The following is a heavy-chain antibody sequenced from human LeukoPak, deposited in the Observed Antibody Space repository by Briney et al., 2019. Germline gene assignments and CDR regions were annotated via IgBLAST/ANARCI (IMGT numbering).Heavy chain of an antibody. V-gene: IGHV4-34*01. D-gene: IGHD1-14*01. Sequence: ETLXLXXXXYGGSFSGYYWSWIRQPPGKGLEWIGEINHSGSTNYNPSLKSRVTISVDTSKTQFSLKLSSVTAADTAVYYCARSNSYNRVMRDWGQGTLVTVSS. CDR2: INHSGST. J-gene: IGHJ4*02. CDR1: GGSFSGYY. CDR3: ARSNSYNRVMRD.